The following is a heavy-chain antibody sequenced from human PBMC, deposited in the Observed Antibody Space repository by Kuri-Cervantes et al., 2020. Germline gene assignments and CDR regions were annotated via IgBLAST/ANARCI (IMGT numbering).Heavy chain of an antibody. Sequence: SETLSLTCTVSGGSISSYYWSWIRQPPGKGLEWIGEINHSGSTNYNPSLKSRVTISVDKSKNQFSLKLSSVTAADTAVYYCARETVAITMIVVVTSTYYFDYWGQGTLVTVSS. CDR2: INHSGST. D-gene: IGHD3-22*01. V-gene: IGHV4-59*12. J-gene: IGHJ4*02. CDR1: GGSISSYY. CDR3: ARETVAITMIVVVTSTYYFDY.